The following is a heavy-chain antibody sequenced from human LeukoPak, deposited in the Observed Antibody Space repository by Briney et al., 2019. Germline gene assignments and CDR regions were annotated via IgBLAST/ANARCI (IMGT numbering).Heavy chain of an antibody. CDR2: IYYSGST. CDR1: GGSISGYY. V-gene: IGHV4-59*01. Sequence: NPSETLSLTCTVSGGSISGYYWSWIRQPPGMELEWIGYIYYSGSTTYNPSLKSRVTISVGMSKNQFSLKLSSVTAADTAVYYCARELDCSSTSCRDAFDIWGPGTMVTVSS. CDR3: ARELDCSSTSCRDAFDI. D-gene: IGHD2-2*01. J-gene: IGHJ3*02.